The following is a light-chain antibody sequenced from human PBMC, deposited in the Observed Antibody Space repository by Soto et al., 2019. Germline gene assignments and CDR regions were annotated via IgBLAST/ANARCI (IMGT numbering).Light chain of an antibody. CDR2: DND. CDR1: SSNIGTNY. J-gene: IGLJ2*01. V-gene: IGLV1-51*01. CDR3: GTWDTSLSAGV. Sequence: QSVLTQPPSVSASPGQKVTIYCSGSSSNIGTNYVSWYQQLPGTAPKLLIYDNDERPSGIPDRFSASKSDTSATLGITGLQTGDEADYYCGTWDTSLSAGVFGGGTKLTVL.